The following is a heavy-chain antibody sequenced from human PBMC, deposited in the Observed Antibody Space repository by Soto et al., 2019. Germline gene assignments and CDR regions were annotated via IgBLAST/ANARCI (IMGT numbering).Heavy chain of an antibody. D-gene: IGHD1-26*01. CDR2: IYYSGST. V-gene: IGHV4-31*03. CDR1: GGSISSGGYY. J-gene: IGHJ4*02. Sequence: QVQLQESGQGLVKPSQTLSLTCTVSGGSISSGGYYWSWIRQQPGKGLWWVGYIYYSGSTYYNPSLKSRFTLPEHTSKNQFSLKLSSVTAADTAVYYCARAYIVGAPNFDYWGQVTLVTVSS. CDR3: ARAYIVGAPNFDY.